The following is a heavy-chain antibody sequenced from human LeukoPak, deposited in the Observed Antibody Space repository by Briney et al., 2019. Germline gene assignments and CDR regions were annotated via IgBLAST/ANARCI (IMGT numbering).Heavy chain of an antibody. CDR3: ARDSSSWFYWFDP. D-gene: IGHD6-13*01. CDR2: IYHSGST. V-gene: IGHV4-38-2*02. J-gene: IGHJ5*02. CDR1: GYSISSGYY. Sequence: SETLSLTCTVSGYSISSGYYWGWIRQPPGKGLEWIGSIYHSGSTYYNPSLKSRVTISVDTSKNQFSLKLSSVTAADTAVYYCARDSSSWFYWFDPGGQGTLVTVSS.